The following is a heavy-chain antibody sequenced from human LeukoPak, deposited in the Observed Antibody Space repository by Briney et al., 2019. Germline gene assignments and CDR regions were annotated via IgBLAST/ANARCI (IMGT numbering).Heavy chain of an antibody. Sequence: GGSLRLSCEASGLTFGSFAMYWVRQAPGKGLDWIAGIFGSGGSPHYADSVKGRFTISRDNSKNTVYLQINSLRAEDTAVYYCGKTTAGYSSGQKPAWPVDYWGQGTLVTVSS. J-gene: IGHJ4*02. CDR2: IFGSGGSP. D-gene: IGHD5-18*01. CDR1: GLTFGSFA. CDR3: GKTTAGYSSGQKPAWPVDY. V-gene: IGHV3-23*01.